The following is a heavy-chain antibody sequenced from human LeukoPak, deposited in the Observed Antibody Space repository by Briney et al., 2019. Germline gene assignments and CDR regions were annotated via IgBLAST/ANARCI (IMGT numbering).Heavy chain of an antibody. V-gene: IGHV3-23*01. J-gene: IGHJ3*02. CDR3: ALMAAGVGVDPQFVLDI. Sequence: PGGFLRLSCAASGFTFSSYVMSWVRQAPGKGLEWVSAITGRDSKTNYVDSVKGRFTVSRDNSKNTLYLQMNRLRVDDTAVYYCALMAAGVGVDPQFVLDIWGQGTLVTVSS. CDR1: GFTFSSYV. D-gene: IGHD2-8*01. CDR2: ITGRDSKT.